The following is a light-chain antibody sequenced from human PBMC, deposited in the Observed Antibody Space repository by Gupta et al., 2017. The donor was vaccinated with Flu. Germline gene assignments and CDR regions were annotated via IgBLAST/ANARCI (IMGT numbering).Light chain of an antibody. Sequence: QSALTQPASVSGSPGQSVTISCTGTSSDVGGYNSVSWYQQQPGKAPKLMIYEVTNRPSGVSNRFSGSKSVNTASLTISGLQAEYEADYYCSSYTSSASWVFGGGTKLTVL. CDR3: SSYTSSASWV. CDR1: SSDVGGYNS. J-gene: IGLJ3*02. V-gene: IGLV2-14*01. CDR2: EVT.